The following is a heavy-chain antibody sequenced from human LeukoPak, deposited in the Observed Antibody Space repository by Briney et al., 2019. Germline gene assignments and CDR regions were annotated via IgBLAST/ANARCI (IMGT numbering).Heavy chain of an antibody. J-gene: IGHJ5*02. CDR3: ARQKWITMVRGVINWFDP. CDR2: IYYSGST. Sequence: PSETLSLTCTVSGGSISSYYWSWIRQPPGKGLEWIGYIYYSGSTNYNPSLKSRVTISVDTSKNQFSLKLSSVTAADTAVYYCARQKWITMVRGVINWFDPWGQGTLVTVSS. V-gene: IGHV4-59*08. CDR1: GGSISSYY. D-gene: IGHD3-10*01.